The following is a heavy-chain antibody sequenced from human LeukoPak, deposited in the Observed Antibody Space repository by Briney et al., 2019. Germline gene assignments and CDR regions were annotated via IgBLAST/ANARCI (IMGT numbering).Heavy chain of an antibody. CDR2: IVVGSGNT. J-gene: IGHJ4*02. CDR1: GFTFTSSA. Sequence: ASVKVSCKASGFTFTSSAVQWVRQARGQRLEWIGWIVVGSGNTNYAQKFQERVTITRDMSTSTAYMELSSLRSEDTAVYYCAADQYYYGSGSYTAHYWGQGTLVTVSS. V-gene: IGHV1-58*01. D-gene: IGHD3-10*01. CDR3: AADQYYYGSGSYTAHY.